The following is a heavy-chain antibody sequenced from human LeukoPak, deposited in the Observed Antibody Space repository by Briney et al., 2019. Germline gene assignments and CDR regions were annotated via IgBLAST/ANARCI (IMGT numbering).Heavy chain of an antibody. Sequence: GGSMRLSCAASGFTFTFYSMNWVRQAAGKGLEWISSISSLGRSYKYYADSVKGRFTITRDDAKNSLYLQMNTLRADDTAGYYCVRPSIDNYGDCGYWGQGTLVTVSS. D-gene: IGHD4-17*01. CDR1: GFTFTFYS. J-gene: IGHJ4*02. CDR2: ISSLGRSYK. V-gene: IGHV3-21*01. CDR3: VRPSIDNYGDCGY.